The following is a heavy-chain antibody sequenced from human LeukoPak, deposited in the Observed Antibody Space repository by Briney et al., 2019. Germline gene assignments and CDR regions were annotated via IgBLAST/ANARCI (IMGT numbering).Heavy chain of an antibody. Sequence: PSETLSPTCAVYGGSFSGYYWSWIRQPPGKGLEWIGEINRSVSTNYNPSLKRRVTISVDTSKNQFSLKLSSVTAADTAVYYCARASRGYLYYFDYWGQGTLVTVSS. CDR1: GGSFSGYY. CDR2: INRSVST. J-gene: IGHJ4*02. V-gene: IGHV4-34*01. CDR3: ARASRGYLYYFDY. D-gene: IGHD3-22*01.